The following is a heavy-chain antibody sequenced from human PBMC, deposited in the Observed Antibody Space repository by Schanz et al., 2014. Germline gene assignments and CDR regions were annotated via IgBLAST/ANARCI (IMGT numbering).Heavy chain of an antibody. V-gene: IGHV4-4*07. CDR3: ARDRGYDFSFDP. D-gene: IGHD3-3*01. J-gene: IGHJ5*02. Sequence: QVQLQESGPGLVKPSETLSLTCTVSGGSVSTYKWGWIRQPPGKGLEWIGRIYTSGSTNYNPSLKSRFTMSQDTSKNQFSLKLSSVTAADTAVYYCARDRGYDFSFDPWGQGTLVTVSS. CDR2: IYTSGST. CDR1: GGSVSTYK.